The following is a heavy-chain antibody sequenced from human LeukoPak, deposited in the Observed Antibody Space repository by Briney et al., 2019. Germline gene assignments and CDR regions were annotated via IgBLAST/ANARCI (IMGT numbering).Heavy chain of an antibody. CDR2: ISYGGSNK. Sequence: GGSLRLSCAASGFTFSSYGMHWVRQAPGKGLEWVAVISYGGSNKYYADSVKGRFTISRDNSKNTLYLQMNSLRAEDTAVYYCALLPQWDPIDYWGQGTLVTVSS. CDR1: GFTFSSYG. D-gene: IGHD1-26*01. J-gene: IGHJ4*02. V-gene: IGHV3-30*03. CDR3: ALLPQWDPIDY.